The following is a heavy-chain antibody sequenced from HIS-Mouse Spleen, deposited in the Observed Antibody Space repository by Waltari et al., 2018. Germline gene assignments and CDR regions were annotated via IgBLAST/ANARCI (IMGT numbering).Heavy chain of an antibody. J-gene: IGHJ4*02. Sequence: QLQLQESGPGLVKPSETLSLTCTVSGGSISSSSYYWAWIRQPPGKGLEWIGSIYYSGSTYYNPSLKSRVTISVDTSKNQFSLKLSSVTAADTAVYYCARAYYYGSGSYYKGYFDYWGQGTLVTVSS. D-gene: IGHD3-10*01. CDR3: ARAYYYGSGSYYKGYFDY. CDR1: GGSISSSSYY. V-gene: IGHV4-39*07. CDR2: IYYSGST.